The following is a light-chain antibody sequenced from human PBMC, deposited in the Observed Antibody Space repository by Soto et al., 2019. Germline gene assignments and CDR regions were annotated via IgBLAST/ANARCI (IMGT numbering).Light chain of an antibody. CDR3: QQYYNYPLT. Sequence: DIQLTQSPSFLSASVGDRVTITCRASQGISKHFAWFQQKPGKAPSLLMYGSSTLQSGVPSRFSGSQSGTEFTLTISSLQPEDFASYYCQQYYNYPLTFGPGTKVDV. V-gene: IGKV1-9*01. CDR2: GSS. CDR1: QGISKH. J-gene: IGKJ3*01.